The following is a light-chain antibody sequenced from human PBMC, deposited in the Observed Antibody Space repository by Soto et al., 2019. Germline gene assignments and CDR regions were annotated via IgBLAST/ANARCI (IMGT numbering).Light chain of an antibody. CDR3: SSYTTSNTRQIV. CDR2: DVS. Sequence: QSVLTQPASVSGSPGQSITISCTGTSSDVGGYNYVSWYQHHPGKAPKLMIYDVSNRPSGVSNRFCGSKSGNTASLTISGLQPEDEADYYCSSYTTSNTRQIVLGTGTKLTVL. CDR1: SSDVGGYNY. V-gene: IGLV2-14*03. J-gene: IGLJ1*01.